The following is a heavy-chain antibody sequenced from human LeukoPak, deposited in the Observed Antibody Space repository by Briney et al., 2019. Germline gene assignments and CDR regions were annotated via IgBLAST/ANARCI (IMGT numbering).Heavy chain of an antibody. CDR3: TTDDPIAALDY. CDR2: IKSKTDGGTT. D-gene: IGHD6-6*01. V-gene: IGHV3-15*01. J-gene: IGHJ4*02. Sequence: KTGGSLRLSCAASGFTFSSYSMNWVRQAPGKGLEWVGRIKSKTDGGTTDYAAPVKGRFTISRDDSKNTLYLQMNSLKPEYTAVYYCTTDDPIAALDYWGQGTLVTVSS. CDR1: GFTFSSYS.